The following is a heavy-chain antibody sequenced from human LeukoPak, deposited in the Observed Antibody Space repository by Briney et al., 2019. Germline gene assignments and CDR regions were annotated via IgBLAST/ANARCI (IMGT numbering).Heavy chain of an antibody. V-gene: IGHV1-2*02. CDR3: VRVEMAKIGIDY. D-gene: IGHD5-24*01. CDR2: INPNSGGT. Sequence: ASVKVSCKASGYTFTCYYMHLVRHAPGQGLEWMGWINPNSGGTNYAQNFQGRVTMTRDTSITTAYMDLSRLRSDDTAVYYCVRVEMAKIGIDYWGQGTLVSVSS. CDR1: GYTFTCYY. J-gene: IGHJ4*02.